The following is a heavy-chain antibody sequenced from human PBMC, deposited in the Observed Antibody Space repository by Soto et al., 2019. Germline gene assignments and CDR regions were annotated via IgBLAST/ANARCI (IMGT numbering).Heavy chain of an antibody. CDR2: MNPNSGNT. CDR3: AREKLVQLGRRGWDAFDI. D-gene: IGHD1-1*01. J-gene: IGHJ3*02. Sequence: QVQLVQSGAEVKKPGASVKVSCKASGYTFTSYDINWVRQATGQGLEWMGWMNPNSGNTGYAQKFQGRVTMTRNTSISTAYMELSSLRSEDTAVYYCAREKLVQLGRRGWDAFDIWGQGTMVTVSS. CDR1: GYTFTSYD. V-gene: IGHV1-8*01.